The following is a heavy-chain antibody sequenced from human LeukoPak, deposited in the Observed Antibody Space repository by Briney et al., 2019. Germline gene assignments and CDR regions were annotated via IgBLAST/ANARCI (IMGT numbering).Heavy chain of an antibody. Sequence: PGGSLRLSCAASGFIFSSYGMHWVRQAPGKGLEWVAAISYDGSNKYYADSVKGRFTISRDNFKNTLYLQINSLRAEDTAVYYCARGGGYQFYYSGMDVWGQGTTVTVSS. CDR2: ISYDGSNK. CDR3: ARGGGYQFYYSGMDV. V-gene: IGHV3-30*03. J-gene: IGHJ6*02. CDR1: GFIFSSYG. D-gene: IGHD3-22*01.